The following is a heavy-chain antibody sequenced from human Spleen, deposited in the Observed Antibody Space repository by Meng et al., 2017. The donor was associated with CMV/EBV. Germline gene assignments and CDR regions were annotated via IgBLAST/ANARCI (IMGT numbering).Heavy chain of an antibody. CDR2: IYYSGST. J-gene: IGHJ4*02. CDR1: GGSISNYY. V-gene: IGHV4-59*01. Sequence: SETLSLTCTVSGGSISNYYWGWIRQPPGKGLEWIGYIYYSGSTNYNPSLKSRVTISVDTSKNQFSLKLSSVTAADTAVYYCAYSRGGLLQNYYWGQGTLVTVSS. CDR3: AYSRGGLLQNYY. D-gene: IGHD2-15*01.